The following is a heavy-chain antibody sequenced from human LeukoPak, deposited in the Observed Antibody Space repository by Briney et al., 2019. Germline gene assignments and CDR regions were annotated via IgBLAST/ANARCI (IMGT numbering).Heavy chain of an antibody. D-gene: IGHD1-7*01. J-gene: IGHJ3*02. V-gene: IGHV1-69*13. CDR2: IIPIFGTA. CDR3: ARGKLRERAFDI. CDR1: GYTFTGYY. Sequence: ASVKVSCKASGYTFTGYYMNWVRQAPGQGLEWMGGIIPIFGTANYAQKFQGRVTITADESTSTAYMELSSLRSEDTAVYYCARGKLRERAFDIWGQGTMVTVSS.